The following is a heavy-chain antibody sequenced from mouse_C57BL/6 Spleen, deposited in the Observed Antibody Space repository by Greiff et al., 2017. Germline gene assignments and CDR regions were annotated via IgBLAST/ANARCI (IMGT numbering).Heavy chain of an antibody. CDR2: ISSGSSTI. Sequence: EVKLVESGGGLVKPGGSLKLSCAASGFTFSDYGMHWVRQAPEKGLEWVAYISSGSSTIYYADTVKGRFTLSRDNAKNTLFLQMTSLRSEDTAMYYCARPTMVTRAMDYWGQGTSVTVSS. J-gene: IGHJ4*01. CDR3: ARPTMVTRAMDY. V-gene: IGHV5-17*01. D-gene: IGHD2-9*01. CDR1: GFTFSDYG.